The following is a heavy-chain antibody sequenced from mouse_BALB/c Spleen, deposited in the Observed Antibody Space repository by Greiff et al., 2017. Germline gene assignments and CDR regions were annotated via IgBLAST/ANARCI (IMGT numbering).Heavy chain of an antibody. CDR3: ARSDGSSYGFAY. CDR1: GYAFTNYL. V-gene: IGHV1-54*01. CDR2: INPGSGGT. Sequence: QVQLQQSGAELVRPGTSVKVSCKASGYAFTNYLIEWVKQRPGQGLEWIGVINPGSGGTNYNEKFKGKATLTADKSSSTAYMQLSSLTSDDSAVYFCARSDGSSYGFAYWGQGTLVTVSA. D-gene: IGHD1-1*01. J-gene: IGHJ3*01.